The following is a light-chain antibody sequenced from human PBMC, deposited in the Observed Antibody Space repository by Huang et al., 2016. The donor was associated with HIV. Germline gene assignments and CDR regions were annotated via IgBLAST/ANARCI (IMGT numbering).Light chain of an antibody. V-gene: IGKV1-27*01. J-gene: IGKJ1*01. CDR2: AAS. CDR3: QNYKSAPWT. CDR1: QGISND. Sequence: DIQMTQSPSSLSASVGDRVTITCRASQGISNDLAWYQQKPGKVPKVLIYAASTLQSGGPSRFSGGGSGTDFTLTISSLQPEDVASYYCQNYKSAPWTFGQGTKVEIK.